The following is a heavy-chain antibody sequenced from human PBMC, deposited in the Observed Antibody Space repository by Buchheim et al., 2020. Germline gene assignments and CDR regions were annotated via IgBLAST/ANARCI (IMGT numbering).Heavy chain of an antibody. D-gene: IGHD6-19*01. Sequence: QVQLQESGPGLVKPSETLSLTCTVSGGSISSYYWSWIRQPPGKGLEWIGYIYYSGSTNYNPSLKSRVTISVDTSKNQFSLKLSSVTAADTAVYYCARESIAVAGTGYYYYYGMDVWGQGTT. CDR1: GGSISSYY. CDR3: ARESIAVAGTGYYYYYGMDV. V-gene: IGHV4-59*01. J-gene: IGHJ6*02. CDR2: IYYSGST.